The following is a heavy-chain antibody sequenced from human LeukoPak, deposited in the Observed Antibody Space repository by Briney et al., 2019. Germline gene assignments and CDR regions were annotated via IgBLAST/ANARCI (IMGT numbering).Heavy chain of an antibody. D-gene: IGHD1-1*01. CDR3: ARVEVDWNDGYNWFDP. J-gene: IGHJ5*02. V-gene: IGHV1-69*13. CDR2: IIPIFGTA. Sequence: SVKVSCKASGGTFSSYAISWVRQAPGQGLEWMGGIIPIFGTANYAQKFQGRVTITADESTSTAYMELSSLRPEDTAVYYCARVEVDWNDGYNWFDPWGQGTLVTVSS. CDR1: GGTFSSYA.